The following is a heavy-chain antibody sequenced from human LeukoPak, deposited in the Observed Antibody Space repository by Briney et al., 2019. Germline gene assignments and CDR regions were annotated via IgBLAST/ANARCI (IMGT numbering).Heavy chain of an antibody. D-gene: IGHD3-10*01. J-gene: IGHJ4*02. CDR2: IYYSGST. V-gene: IGHV4-39*01. Sequence: SETLSLTCTVSGGSISSSSYYWGWIRQPPGKGLEGIGSIYYSGSTYYNPSLKSRVTISVDTSKNQFSLKLSSVTAADTAVYYCASRIWFGELSTFDYWGQGTLVTVSS. CDR1: GGSISSSSYY. CDR3: ASRIWFGELSTFDY.